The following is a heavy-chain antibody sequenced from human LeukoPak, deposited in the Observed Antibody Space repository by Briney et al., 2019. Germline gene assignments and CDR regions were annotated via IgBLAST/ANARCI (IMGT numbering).Heavy chain of an antibody. V-gene: IGHV4-34*01. Sequence: SETLSLTCAVYGGSFSGYYWSWIRQPPGKGLEWIGEINHSGSTNYNPSLKSRVTISVDTSKNQLSLKLSSVTAADTAVYYCARRPRYYYDSSGYYWSWGQGTLVTVSS. D-gene: IGHD3-22*01. CDR1: GGSFSGYY. J-gene: IGHJ4*02. CDR3: ARRPRYYYDSSGYYWS. CDR2: INHSGST.